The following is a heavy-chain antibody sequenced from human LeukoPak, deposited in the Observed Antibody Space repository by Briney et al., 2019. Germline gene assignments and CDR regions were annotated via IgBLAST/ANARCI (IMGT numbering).Heavy chain of an antibody. V-gene: IGHV1-69*13. J-gene: IGHJ6*03. CDR2: IIPIFGTA. Sequence: SVKVSCKASGGTFSSYAISWVRQAPGQGLEWMGGIIPIFGTANYAQKFQGRVTITADESTSTAYMELSSLRSEDTAVYYCARAVRGIAARLHYYYMDVWGKGTMVTVSS. CDR3: ARAVRGIAARLHYYYMDV. D-gene: IGHD6-6*01. CDR1: GGTFSSYA.